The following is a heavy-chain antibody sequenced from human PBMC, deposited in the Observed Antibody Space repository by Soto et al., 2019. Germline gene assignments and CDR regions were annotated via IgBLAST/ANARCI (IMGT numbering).Heavy chain of an antibody. Sequence: EGQVMESGGGLVHPGRSLRLSCSVSGFTFDDYAMHWVRQAPGKGLEWVSGITWRGDYTGYADSIKDRFTISRDNAQNGQYLQRQNLRPEDTALYHCVGGCVIFEEGFEIWGQGTLVTVAS. J-gene: IGHJ4*03. CDR3: VGGCVIFEEGFEI. V-gene: IGHV3-9*01. CDR2: ITWRGDYT. D-gene: IGHD3-10*01. CDR1: GFTFDDYA.